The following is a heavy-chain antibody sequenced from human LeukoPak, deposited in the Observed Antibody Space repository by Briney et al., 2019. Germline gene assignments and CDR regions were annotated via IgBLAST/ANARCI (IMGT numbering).Heavy chain of an antibody. CDR3: ARDPPPAWTLATFSSHWYFDL. CDR1: GGSISSRNYY. V-gene: IGHV4-61*02. Sequence: SETLSLTCTVSGGSISSRNYYWRWVRQPAGKGLEWIGRIYTSGSTSYNPSLKSRVTISIDTSKNQFSLRLRSVTAADTAIYYCARDPPPAWTLATFSSHWYFDLWGRGTLVTVSS. J-gene: IGHJ2*01. CDR2: IYTSGST. D-gene: IGHD5-24*01.